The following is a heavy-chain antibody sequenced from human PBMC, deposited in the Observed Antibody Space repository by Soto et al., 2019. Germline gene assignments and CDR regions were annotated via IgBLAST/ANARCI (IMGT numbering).Heavy chain of an antibody. CDR2: ISSDVVNY. D-gene: IGHD2-15*01. CDR3: ARGGAWTPEGLGY. V-gene: IGHV3-30-3*01. CDR1: GFTFSSFA. Sequence: QVQLVESGGGVVQPGRSLRLSCAASGFTFSSFAMHWVRQAPGKGLEWLAVISSDVVNYYYAESVKGRFTISRDNSKYTLYLQMTSLRNEETAVYYCARGGAWTPEGLGYWGQGTLVTVSS. J-gene: IGHJ4*02.